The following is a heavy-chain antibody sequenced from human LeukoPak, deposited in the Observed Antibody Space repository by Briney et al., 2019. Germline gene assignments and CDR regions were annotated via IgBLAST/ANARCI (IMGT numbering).Heavy chain of an antibody. CDR2: SSRNSGGI. J-gene: IGHJ4*02. CDR1: GFTFDDYA. Sequence: GGSLRPSCAASGFTFDDYAMHGVRRAPGKGLGWVSGSSRNSGGISFADSVKGRFTISRDNAKNSPYLRMNSLRAEDTAVYYCARDLGSSSRNFDYWGQGTLVTVSS. V-gene: IGHV3-9*01. D-gene: IGHD6-13*01. CDR3: ARDLGSSSRNFDY.